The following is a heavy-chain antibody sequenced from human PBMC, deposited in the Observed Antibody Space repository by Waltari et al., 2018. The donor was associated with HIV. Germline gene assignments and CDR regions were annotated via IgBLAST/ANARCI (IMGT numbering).Heavy chain of an antibody. J-gene: IGHJ3*02. CDR3: ARDQPSDYYGSGSYSEGAFDI. CDR2: IYTSGST. D-gene: IGHD3-10*01. Sequence: QVQLQESGPGLVKPSQTLSLTCTVSGGSISRGSYYWSWIRQPAGPGLEWIGRIYTSGSTNYNPSLKSRVTISVDTSKNQFSLKLSSVTAADTAVYYCARDQPSDYYGSGSYSEGAFDIWGQGTMVTVSS. V-gene: IGHV4-61*02. CDR1: GGSISRGSYY.